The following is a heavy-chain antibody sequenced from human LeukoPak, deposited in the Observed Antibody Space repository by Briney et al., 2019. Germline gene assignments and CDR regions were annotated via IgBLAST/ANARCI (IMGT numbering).Heavy chain of an antibody. CDR2: ISGSGEYT. CDR1: GFTLSNYA. J-gene: IGHJ4*02. Sequence: AGGSLRLSCAASGFTLSNYAMSWVRQAPGKGLGWVAVISGSGEYTFYADSMKGRFTISRDNSKNTLYLQMNSLGAEDTAVYYCAKDRSEWELSTFDYWGQGTLVTVSS. CDR3: AKDRSEWELSTFDY. V-gene: IGHV3-23*01. D-gene: IGHD3-16*02.